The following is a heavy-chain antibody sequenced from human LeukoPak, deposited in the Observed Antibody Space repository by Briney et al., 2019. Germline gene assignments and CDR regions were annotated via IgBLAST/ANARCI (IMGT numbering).Heavy chain of an antibody. CDR1: GRSFSGCY. CDR3: AVGVSTMSFDR. Sequence: PSETLSLTCSVYGRSFSGCYWTWVRQPPGKGLEWIGEVNHSGTTKFHPSLKSRVTMSVDTSKNQVSLNLRSVTAADTAVYFCAVGVSTMSFDRWGQGTQVTVSS. V-gene: IGHV4-34*01. CDR2: VNHSGTT. J-gene: IGHJ4*02. D-gene: IGHD3-10*02.